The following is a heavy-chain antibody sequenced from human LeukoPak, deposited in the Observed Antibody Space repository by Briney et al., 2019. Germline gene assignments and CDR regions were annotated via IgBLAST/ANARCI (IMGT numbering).Heavy chain of an antibody. J-gene: IGHJ6*02. V-gene: IGHV3-21*06. CDR3: ARDRATKARIGGMDV. D-gene: IGHD5-24*01. CDR2: ISETSSHR. CDR1: TFIFGSYS. Sequence: GGSLRLSCVGSTFIFGSYSVNWVRQAPGKGLEWVSYISETSSHRYYADSVKGRFTISRDNAQNSLYLQMNSLSAEDTGIYYCARDRATKARIGGMDVWGQGTTVIVSS.